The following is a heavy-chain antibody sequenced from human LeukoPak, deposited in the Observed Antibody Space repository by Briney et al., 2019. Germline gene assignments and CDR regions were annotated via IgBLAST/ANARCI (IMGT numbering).Heavy chain of an antibody. Sequence: SETLSLTCTVSGGSISSGGYYWSWIRQHPGKGLEWIRYIYYSGSTYYNPSLKSRVTISVDTSKNQFSLKLSSVTAADTAVYYCARDVGDPRGAFDIWGQGTMVTVSS. CDR2: IYYSGST. CDR1: GGSISSGGYY. CDR3: ARDVGDPRGAFDI. V-gene: IGHV4-31*03. J-gene: IGHJ3*02. D-gene: IGHD2-15*01.